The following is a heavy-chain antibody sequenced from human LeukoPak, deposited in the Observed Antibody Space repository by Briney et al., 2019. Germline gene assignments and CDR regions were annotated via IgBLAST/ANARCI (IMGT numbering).Heavy chain of an antibody. Sequence: GGSLRLSCTASGFTFGAYRMSWVRQAPGEGLEWVGFIRKKAYGGTTEYAASVKGRFTISRDDSKSIAYLQMNSLKTEDTAVYYCARDDSPDDYWGREPWSPSPQ. CDR3: ARDDSPDDY. CDR2: IRKKAYGGTT. V-gene: IGHV3-49*04. D-gene: IGHD3-22*01. CDR1: GFTFGAYR. J-gene: IGHJ4*02.